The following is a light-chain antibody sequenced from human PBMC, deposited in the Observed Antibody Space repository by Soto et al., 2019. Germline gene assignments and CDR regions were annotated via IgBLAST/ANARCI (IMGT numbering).Light chain of an antibody. J-gene: IGKJ5*01. Sequence: DIQMTQSPSSLSASVGDRATITCRASQSIGNYLNWYQQQPGRAPKLLIYGASTLQSGVPARFSGSGSGTDFTLTISSLQPEDFATYYCQQYNSYPITFGQGTRLEIK. CDR3: QQYNSYPIT. CDR1: QSIGNY. CDR2: GAS. V-gene: IGKV1-39*01.